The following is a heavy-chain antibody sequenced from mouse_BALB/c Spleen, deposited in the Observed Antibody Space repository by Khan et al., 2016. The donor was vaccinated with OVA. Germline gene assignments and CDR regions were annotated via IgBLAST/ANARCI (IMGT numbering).Heavy chain of an antibody. CDR3: ARSGYGSLVY. J-gene: IGHJ2*01. D-gene: IGHD1-1*01. CDR1: GYTFTDYV. Sequence: VQLQESGPELVKPGSSMNMSCKASGYTFTDYVLNWVMQRPGQGLEWIGQIFPGSGDTYYNEKFKDKATLTADKSSKTVYMQLGSLTSEDSAVYFCARSGYGSLVYWGQGTTLTVSS. CDR2: IFPGSGDT. V-gene: IGHV1-77*01.